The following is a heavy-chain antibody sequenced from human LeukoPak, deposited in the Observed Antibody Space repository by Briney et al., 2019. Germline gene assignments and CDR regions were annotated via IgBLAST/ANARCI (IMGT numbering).Heavy chain of an antibody. V-gene: IGHV3-23*01. J-gene: IGHJ4*02. Sequence: PGGSLRLSCAASGFTFSSYAMSWVRQAPGKGLEWVSAISGSGGSTYYADSVKGRFTISRDNSKNTLYLQMNSLRAEDTAVYYCADYDSSGSDYFDYWGQGTLVTVSS. CDR1: GFTFSSYA. CDR2: ISGSGGST. CDR3: ADYDSSGSDYFDY. D-gene: IGHD3-22*01.